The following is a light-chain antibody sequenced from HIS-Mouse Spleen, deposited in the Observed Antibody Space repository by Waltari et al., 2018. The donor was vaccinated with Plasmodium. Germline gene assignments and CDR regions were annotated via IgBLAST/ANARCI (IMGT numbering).Light chain of an antibody. V-gene: IGKV1-5*03. CDR2: KAS. Sequence: DIQMTQSPSTLSAAVGDRVTITCRASQSISSWFAWYQQKTGKAPKLLIYKASSLESWVPSRFSCSGSGTEFTLTISSLQPDDFATYYCQQYNSYWTFGQGTKVEIK. CDR1: QSISSW. CDR3: QQYNSYWT. J-gene: IGKJ1*01.